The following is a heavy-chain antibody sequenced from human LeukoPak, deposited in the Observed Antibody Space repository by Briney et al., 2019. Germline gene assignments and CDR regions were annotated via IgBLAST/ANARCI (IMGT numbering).Heavy chain of an antibody. CDR3: ATNSIFDY. D-gene: IGHD2-21*01. V-gene: IGHV3-66*01. CDR1: GFTFSSYW. CDR2: ISSGGTT. Sequence: GESLRLSCAASGFTFSSYWVHWVRQAPGKGLEWVSVISSGGTTYYADSVKGRFTISRDNSKNTLFLQMNSLRAEDTALYYCATNSIFDYWGQGTLVTVSS. J-gene: IGHJ4*02.